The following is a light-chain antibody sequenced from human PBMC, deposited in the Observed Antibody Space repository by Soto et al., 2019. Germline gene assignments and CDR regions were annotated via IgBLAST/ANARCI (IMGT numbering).Light chain of an antibody. CDR2: GAS. V-gene: IGKV3-20*01. J-gene: IGKJ4*01. CDR3: QQYGDSPPGLT. Sequence: EIVLTQSPGTLSFSLGERATLSCRASQSVNSYYLAWYQQKPGQAPRLLLYGASYRATGVPDRFSGSGSGTDFTLTISRLEPEDFAVYYCQQYGDSPPGLTFGGGTRVEIK. CDR1: QSVNSYY.